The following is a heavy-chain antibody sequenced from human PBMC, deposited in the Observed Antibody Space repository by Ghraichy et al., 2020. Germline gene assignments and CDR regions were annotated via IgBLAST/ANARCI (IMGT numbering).Heavy chain of an antibody. CDR2: IDSSSSYI. V-gene: IGHV3-21*01. J-gene: IGHJ3*02. CDR3: ARDPGYCSGGRCFPYAFDI. CDR1: GLTFSSSR. D-gene: IGHD2-15*01. Sequence: GGSLRLSCVASGLTFSSSRMSWVRQAPGKGPEWVSFIDSSSSYIYYADSVKGRFTVSRDNTKNSLYLQMNSLRAEDTAMYYCARDPGYCSGGRCFPYAFDIWGQGTMVTVSS.